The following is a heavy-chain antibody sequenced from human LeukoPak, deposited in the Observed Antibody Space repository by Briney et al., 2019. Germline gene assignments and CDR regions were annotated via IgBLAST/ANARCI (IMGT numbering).Heavy chain of an antibody. CDR2: ISSSSSYI. Sequence: PGRSLRLSCAASGFTFSSYSMNWVRQAPGKGLEWVSFISSSSSYIYYADSVKGRFTISRDNAKNSLYLQMNSLRAEDTAVYYCARDDRELRAFDYWGQGTLVTVSS. J-gene: IGHJ4*02. CDR3: ARDDRELRAFDY. V-gene: IGHV3-21*01. CDR1: GFTFSSYS. D-gene: IGHD1-26*01.